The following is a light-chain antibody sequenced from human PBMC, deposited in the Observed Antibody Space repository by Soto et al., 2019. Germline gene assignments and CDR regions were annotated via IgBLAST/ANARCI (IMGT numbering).Light chain of an antibody. CDR1: SSDVGGYDY. J-gene: IGLJ2*01. CDR3: SSYSSSSTPL. CDR2: DVS. V-gene: IGLV2-14*03. Sequence: QSVLTQPASVSGSPGQSITISCTGTSSDVGGYDYVSWYQQHPGKAPKLMIYDVSNRPSGVSNRFSGSKSGNTASLMISGLQAEDEADYYCSSYSSSSTPLFGGGTKVTVL.